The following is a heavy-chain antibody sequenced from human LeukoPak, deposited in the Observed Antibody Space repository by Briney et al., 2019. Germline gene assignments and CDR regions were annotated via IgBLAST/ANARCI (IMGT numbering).Heavy chain of an antibody. Sequence: SVKVSCKASGGTFSSYAISWVRQAPGQGLEWMGRIIPILGIANYAQKFQGRVTITADKSTSTAYMELGSLRSEDAAVYYCARVNSGSRNDYWGQGTLVTVSS. CDR1: GGTFSSYA. CDR3: ARVNSGSRNDY. D-gene: IGHD1-26*01. CDR2: IIPILGIA. V-gene: IGHV1-69*04. J-gene: IGHJ4*02.